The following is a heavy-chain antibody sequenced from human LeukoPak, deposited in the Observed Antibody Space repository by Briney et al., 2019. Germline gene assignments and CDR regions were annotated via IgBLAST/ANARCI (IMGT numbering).Heavy chain of an antibody. CDR1: GGSFSDYY. CDR2: ISYSGST. Sequence: PSETLSLTCAVYGGSFSDYYWSWIRQPPGKGLEWIGYISYSGSTNYNPSLKSRVTISLDTSKNQFFLKLSSVTAADTALYYCARGNANWGQGTLVTVSS. V-gene: IGHV4-59*01. J-gene: IGHJ4*02. CDR3: ARGNAN.